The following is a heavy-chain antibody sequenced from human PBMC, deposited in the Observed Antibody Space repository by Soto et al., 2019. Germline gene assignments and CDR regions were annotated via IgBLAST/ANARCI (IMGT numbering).Heavy chain of an antibody. V-gene: IGHV3-7*01. D-gene: IGHD7-27*01. CDR1: GFIFSNVW. J-gene: IGHJ4*02. CDR3: TGDRNWESH. Sequence: GGSLRLSCAASGFIFSNVWMTWVRQAPGKGLECLACINPDGSENYYVDSVKGRFTVSRATARNSLYVQMISLRAGDTAVDYYTGDRNWESHWGQATLLTVS. CDR2: INPDGSEN.